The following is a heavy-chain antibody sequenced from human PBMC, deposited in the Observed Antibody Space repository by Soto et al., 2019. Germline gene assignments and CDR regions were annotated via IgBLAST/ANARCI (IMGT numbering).Heavy chain of an antibody. Sequence: ASVKVSCKASGYTFTGYYMHWVRQAPGQGLEWMGWINPNSGGTNYAQKFQGRVTMTRDTSISTAYMGLSRPRSDDTAVYYCAGDTLSTVTLPHWGQGTLVTVSS. V-gene: IGHV1-2*02. CDR3: AGDTLSTVTLPH. D-gene: IGHD4-17*01. CDR2: INPNSGGT. J-gene: IGHJ4*02. CDR1: GYTFTGYY.